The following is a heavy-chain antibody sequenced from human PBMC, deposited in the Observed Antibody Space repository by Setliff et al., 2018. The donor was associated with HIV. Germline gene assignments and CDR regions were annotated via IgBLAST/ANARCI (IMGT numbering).Heavy chain of an antibody. D-gene: IGHD2-21*01. CDR3: ARGILFFYYMDI. V-gene: IGHV4-59*08. CDR2: GYYSGST. Sequence: SETLSLTCTVSGVSISAYYWNWIRQSPGKGLEWIGFGYYSGSTNYNPSLKSRVTISVDTSKNQFSLSLASPTAADTAVYYCARGILFFYYMDIWGRGTTVTVSS. J-gene: IGHJ6*03. CDR1: GVSISAYY.